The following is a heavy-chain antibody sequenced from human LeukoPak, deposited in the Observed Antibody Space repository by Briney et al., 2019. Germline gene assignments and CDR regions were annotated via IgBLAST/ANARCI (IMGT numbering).Heavy chain of an antibody. V-gene: IGHV4-4*07. D-gene: IGHD6-13*01. CDR3: ARDLGYSSSPNWFDP. CDR2: IYTSGST. J-gene: IGHJ5*02. CDR1: GGSISSYN. Sequence: SETLSLTCTVSGGSISSYNWSWIRQPAGKGLEWIGRIYTSGSTNYNPSLKSRVSMSVDTSKRQFSLKLSSVTAADTAVYYCARDLGYSSSPNWFDPWGQGTLVTVSS.